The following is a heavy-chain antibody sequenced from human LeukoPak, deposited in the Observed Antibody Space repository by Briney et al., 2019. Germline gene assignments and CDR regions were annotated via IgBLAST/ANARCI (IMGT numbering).Heavy chain of an antibody. D-gene: IGHD3-10*01. CDR2: ISSSGSTI. CDR3: ARGARPYAWGSYYTEYYFDY. J-gene: IGHJ4*02. CDR1: GFTFSTYE. Sequence: AGSLRLSCEASGFTFSTYEMNWVRQAPGKGLEWVSYISSSGSTIYYADSVKGRFTISRDNAKNSLYVQMNSLRAEDTAVYYCARGARPYAWGSYYTEYYFDYWGQGTLVTVSA. V-gene: IGHV3-48*03.